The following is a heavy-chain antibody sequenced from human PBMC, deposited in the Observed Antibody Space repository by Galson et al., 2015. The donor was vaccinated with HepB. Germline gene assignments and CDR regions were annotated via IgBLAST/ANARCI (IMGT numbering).Heavy chain of an antibody. CDR1: GFTFTSYA. J-gene: IGHJ6*03. CDR2: ISFDGNNK. CDR3: ARDGHSFAFLYYMDV. V-gene: IGHV3-30*04. Sequence: SLRLSCAASGFTFTSYAMHWVRQAPGKGLEWVAVISFDGNNKYYADSVKGRFTISRDNAKNSLYLQMNSLRAEDTAVYYCARDGHSFAFLYYMDVWGKGTTVTVSS. D-gene: IGHD5-18*01.